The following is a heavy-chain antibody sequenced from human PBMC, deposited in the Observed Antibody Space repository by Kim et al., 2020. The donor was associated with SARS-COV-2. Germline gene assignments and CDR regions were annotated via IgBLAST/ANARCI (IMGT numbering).Heavy chain of an antibody. CDR2: IRSKAYGGTT. J-gene: IGHJ4*02. V-gene: IGHV3-49*03. D-gene: IGHD4-17*01. CDR3: TRFGRDYGDYVDY. Sequence: GGSLRLSCTASGFTFGDYAMSWFRQAPGKGLEWVGFIRSKAYGGTTEYAASVKGRFTISRDDSKSIAYLQMNSLKTEDTAVYYCTRFGRDYGDYVDYWGQGTLVTVSS. CDR1: GFTFGDYA.